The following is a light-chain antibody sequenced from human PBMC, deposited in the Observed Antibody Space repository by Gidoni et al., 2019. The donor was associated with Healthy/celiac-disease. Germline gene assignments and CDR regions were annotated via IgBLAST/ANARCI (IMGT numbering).Light chain of an antibody. CDR2: DAS. CDR3: QQCSYYSPT. CDR1: QDINNA. Sequence: AIQLTQSPSSLSASVGDRVTITCRASQDINNALAWYQQKPGKAPDLLIYDASSLQSGVPSRFSGRAAGTDSLLTIDSLQAEDFATYFCQQCSYYSPTFGGGTKVEIK. J-gene: IGKJ4*01. V-gene: IGKV1D-13*01.